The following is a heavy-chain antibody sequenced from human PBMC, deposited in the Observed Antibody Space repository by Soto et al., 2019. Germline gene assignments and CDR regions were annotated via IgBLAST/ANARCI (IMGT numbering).Heavy chain of an antibody. CDR1: GFTFDDYA. CDR3: AKGDSSGWYYFDY. J-gene: IGHJ4*02. D-gene: IGHD6-19*01. CDR2: ISWNSGSI. Sequence: SLRLSCAASGFTFDDYAMHWVRQAPGKGLEWVSGISWNSGSIGYADSVKGRFTISRDNAKNSLYLQMNSLRAEDTALYYCAKGDSSGWYYFDYWGQGTPVTVSS. V-gene: IGHV3-9*01.